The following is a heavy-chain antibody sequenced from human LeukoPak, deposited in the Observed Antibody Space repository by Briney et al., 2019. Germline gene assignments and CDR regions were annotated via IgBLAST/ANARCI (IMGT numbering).Heavy chain of an antibody. D-gene: IGHD3-3*01. J-gene: IGHJ3*02. Sequence: GASVKVSCKASGYTFTSYGISWVRQAPGQGLEWMGWISAYNGNTNYAQKLQGRVTMTTDTSTSTAYMELRSLRSDDTAVYYCSVTPWIFGVVSQLDIWGQGTMVTVSS. CDR3: SVTPWIFGVVSQLDI. CDR2: ISAYNGNT. V-gene: IGHV1-18*01. CDR1: GYTFTSYG.